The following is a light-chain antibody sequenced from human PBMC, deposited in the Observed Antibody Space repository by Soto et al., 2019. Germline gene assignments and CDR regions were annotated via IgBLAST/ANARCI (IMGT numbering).Light chain of an antibody. CDR1: SSDVGGYNY. V-gene: IGLV2-14*01. Sequence: QSALTQPASVSGSPGQSITISCTGTSSDVGGYNYVSWYQQHQGKAPKLMIYEVSNRPSGVSNRFSGSKSGNTASLTISWLQADAEADYYCSSYTSSSTLVVGGGTKLTVL. CDR3: SSYTSSSTLV. CDR2: EVS. J-gene: IGLJ2*01.